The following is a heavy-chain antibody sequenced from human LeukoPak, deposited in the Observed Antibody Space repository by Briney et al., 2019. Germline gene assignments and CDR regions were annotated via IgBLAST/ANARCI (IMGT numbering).Heavy chain of an antibody. CDR1: GFTFSTSS. CDR3: VRDMGYYDKV. CDR2: INTDGNTR. D-gene: IGHD3-22*01. V-gene: IGHV3-74*01. Sequence: PGGSLRLSCATSGFTFSTSSMHWVRHAPGKGLVWVSRINTDGNTRDYADSVKGRFTISRDNAKNTLYLQMNSLRAEDTAVYYCVRDMGYYDKVWGQGTLVTVSS. J-gene: IGHJ4*02.